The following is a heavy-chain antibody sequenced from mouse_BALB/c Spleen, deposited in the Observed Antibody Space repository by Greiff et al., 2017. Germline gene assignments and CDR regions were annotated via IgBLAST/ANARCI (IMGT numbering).Heavy chain of an antibody. D-gene: IGHD1-1*01. CDR3: ARGGRSSGYFDY. V-gene: IGHV3-8*02. CDR2: ISYSGST. Sequence: EVKLQESGPSLVKPSQTLSLTCSVTGDSITSGYWNWIRKFPGNKLEYMGYISYSGSTYYNPSLKSRISITRDTSKNPYYLQLNSVTTEDTATYYCARGGRSSGYFDYWGQGTTLTVSS. CDR1: GDSITSGY. J-gene: IGHJ2*01.